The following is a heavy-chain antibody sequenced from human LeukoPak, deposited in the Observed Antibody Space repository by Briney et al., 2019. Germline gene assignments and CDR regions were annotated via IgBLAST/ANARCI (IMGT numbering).Heavy chain of an antibody. CDR3: AKAYDFWSGFDP. Sequence: PGGSLRLSCAASGFTFSSYSMNWVRQAPGKGLEWVSSISSSSSYIYYADSVKGRFTISRDNAKNSLFLQMNSLRAEDTALYYCAKAYDFWSGFDPWGQGTLVTVSS. CDR1: GFTFSSYS. CDR2: ISSSSSYI. V-gene: IGHV3-21*04. D-gene: IGHD3-3*01. J-gene: IGHJ5*02.